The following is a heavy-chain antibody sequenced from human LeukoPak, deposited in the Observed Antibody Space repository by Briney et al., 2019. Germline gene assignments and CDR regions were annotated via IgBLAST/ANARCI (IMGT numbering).Heavy chain of an antibody. Sequence: PSETLSLTCTVSGGSISSYYWSWIRQPPGKGREWIGYISYSGSTNYNPSLKSRVTISVDTSKNQLSLKLSSVTAADTAVYYCARYIWGSYPTFEDYWGQGSLVTVSS. CDR3: ARYIWGSYPTFEDY. CDR1: GGSISSYY. V-gene: IGHV4-59*01. J-gene: IGHJ4*02. CDR2: ISYSGST. D-gene: IGHD3-16*02.